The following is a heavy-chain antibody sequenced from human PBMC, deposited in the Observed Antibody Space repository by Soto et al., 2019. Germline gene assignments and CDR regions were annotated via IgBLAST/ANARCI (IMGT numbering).Heavy chain of an antibody. Sequence: EVQLVESGGDLVKPGGSIRLSCAASGFSFKDSWMSWVRQAPGKGLEWLGRIKSRGEGMTTDYAVPVKGRFTVSRDDSKSTAYLQINSLKAEDTAVYYCTTDPRDWGQGTLVTVSS. CDR2: IKSRGEGMTT. CDR3: TTDPRD. CDR1: GFSFKDSW. J-gene: IGHJ4*02. V-gene: IGHV3-15*01.